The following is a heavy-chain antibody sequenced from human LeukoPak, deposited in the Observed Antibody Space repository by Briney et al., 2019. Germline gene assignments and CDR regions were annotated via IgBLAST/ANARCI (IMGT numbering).Heavy chain of an antibody. J-gene: IGHJ4*02. D-gene: IGHD6-19*01. CDR3: ARGKWLVRLGY. CDR2: INHSGST. CDR1: GGSFSGYY. V-gene: IGHV4-34*01. Sequence: NPSETLSLTCAVYGGSFSGYYWSWIRQPPGMGLEWIGEINHSGSTNYNPSLKSRVTISVDTSKNQFSLKLSSVTAADTAVYYCARGKWLVRLGYWGQGTLVTVSS.